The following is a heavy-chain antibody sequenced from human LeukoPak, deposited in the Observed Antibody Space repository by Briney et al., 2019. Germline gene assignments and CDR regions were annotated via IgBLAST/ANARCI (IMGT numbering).Heavy chain of an antibody. CDR3: ATHTVTTDYAFDI. D-gene: IGHD4-11*01. CDR1: GFIVSSNY. CDR2: IYSGGST. V-gene: IGHV3-66*02. Sequence: GGSLRLSCAASGFIVSSNYMSWVRQAPGKGLEWVSVIYSGGSTYYADSVKGRFTISRDNSKNTLYLQMNSLRAEDTAVYYCATHTVTTDYAFDIWGQGTMVTVSS. J-gene: IGHJ3*02.